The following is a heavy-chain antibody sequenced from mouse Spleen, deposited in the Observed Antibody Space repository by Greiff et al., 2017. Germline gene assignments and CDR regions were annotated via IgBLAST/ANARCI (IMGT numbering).Heavy chain of an antibody. CDR2: IDPEDGEP. CDR1: GFNIKDYY. Sequence: VQLQQSGAELVKPGASVKLSCTASGFNIKDYYMHWVKQRTEQGLEWIGRIDPEDGEPKYAPKFQGKATITADTSSNTAYLQLSSLTSEDTAVYYCAMDGYDEGNFDYWGQGTTLTVSS. V-gene: IGHV14-2*01. J-gene: IGHJ2*01. CDR3: AMDGYDEGNFDY. D-gene: IGHD2-2*01.